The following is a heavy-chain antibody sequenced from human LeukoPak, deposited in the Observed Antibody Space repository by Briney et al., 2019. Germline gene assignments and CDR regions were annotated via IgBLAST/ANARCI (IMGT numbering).Heavy chain of an antibody. D-gene: IGHD3-22*01. V-gene: IGHV3-23*01. CDR1: GITLSNYG. J-gene: IGHJ4*02. CDR3: ARRGVVIRVILVGFHKEAFYFDS. CDR2: ISDSGGST. Sequence: GGSLRLSCAVSGITLSNYGMSRVRQAPGKGLEWVAGISDSGGSTNYADSVKGRFTISRDNPKNTLYLQMNSLRAEDTAVYFCARRGVVIRVILVGFHKEAFYFDSWGQGALVTVSS.